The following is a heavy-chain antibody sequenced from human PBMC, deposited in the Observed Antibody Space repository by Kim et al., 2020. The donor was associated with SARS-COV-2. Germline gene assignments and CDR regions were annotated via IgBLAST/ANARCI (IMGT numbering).Heavy chain of an antibody. J-gene: IGHJ4*02. D-gene: IGHD6-6*01. V-gene: IGHV4-34*01. CDR3: ARGDYSSSSSDY. Sequence: NYNPTLKRRITISVDTSKNQISLKMTSVTAAETAVYYGARGDYSSSSSDYWGQGTLVTVSS.